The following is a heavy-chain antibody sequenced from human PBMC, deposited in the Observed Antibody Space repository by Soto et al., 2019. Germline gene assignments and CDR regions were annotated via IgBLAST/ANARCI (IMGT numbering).Heavy chain of an antibody. CDR2: ITTDGSGT. CDR3: TKVHFSGSASFDY. J-gene: IGHJ4*02. CDR1: GFTFSSYW. Sequence: SLRLSCAASGFTFSSYWMHWVRQAPGKGLVWVSRITTDGSGTAYADSVRGRFTISRDNAKNTLYLQMNTLRAEDTAVYYCTKVHFSGSASFDYWGQGTLVTVSS. D-gene: IGHD5-12*01. V-gene: IGHV3-74*01.